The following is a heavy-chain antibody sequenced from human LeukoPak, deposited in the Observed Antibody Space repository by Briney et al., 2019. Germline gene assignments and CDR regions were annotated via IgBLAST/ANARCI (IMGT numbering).Heavy chain of an antibody. CDR2: ISIITSTI. V-gene: IGHV3-48*01. CDR1: GFTFSNYG. CDR3: ARAPREAYSSSWYLIDY. Sequence: PGGSLRLSCAASGFTFSNYGMNWLRQAPGKGLEWVSFISIITSTIYYADSVKGRFTISRDNSKNTLYLQMNSLRAEDTAVYYCARAPREAYSSSWYLIDYWGQGTLVTVSS. D-gene: IGHD6-13*01. J-gene: IGHJ4*02.